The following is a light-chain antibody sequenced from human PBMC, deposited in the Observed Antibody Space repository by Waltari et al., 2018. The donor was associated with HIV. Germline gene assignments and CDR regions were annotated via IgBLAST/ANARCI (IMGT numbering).Light chain of an antibody. CDR3: QAWGSSTSGF. Sequence: SYEVTQPPSVAVSPGQTASIPCSGYELGDKYTCWYQQKPGQSPLLFIYQDNKRPSGIPERFSGSSAGHTASLTISGTLPMDEADYYCQAWGSSTSGFFGTGTKLTVL. J-gene: IGLJ2*01. CDR2: QDN. CDR1: ELGDKY. V-gene: IGLV3-1*01.